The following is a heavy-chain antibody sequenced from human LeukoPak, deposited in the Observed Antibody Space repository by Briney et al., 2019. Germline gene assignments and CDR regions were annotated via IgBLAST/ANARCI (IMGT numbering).Heavy chain of an antibody. D-gene: IGHD1-26*01. J-gene: IGHJ5*02. CDR1: GGSISSSNYY. Sequence: PSETLSLTCTVSGGSISSSNYYWGWIRQPPGRGLEWIGSIYYSGSTYYNPTLKSRVTISLDTSKNQFSLKLSSVTAADTAVYYCASYSGSPYNWFDPWGQGTLVTVSS. CDR2: IYYSGST. V-gene: IGHV4-39*07. CDR3: ASYSGSPYNWFDP.